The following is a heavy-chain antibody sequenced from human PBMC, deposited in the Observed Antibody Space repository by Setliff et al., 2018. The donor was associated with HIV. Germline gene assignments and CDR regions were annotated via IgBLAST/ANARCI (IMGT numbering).Heavy chain of an antibody. V-gene: IGHV4-38-2*01. CDR3: ARGSSTIAARTEFDP. D-gene: IGHD6-6*01. CDR2: VFHSGST. J-gene: IGHJ5*02. Sequence: SETLSLTCAVSGYSVTYYWGWIRQPPGKGLEWIGSVFHSGSTYYNPSLKSRVTISVDKSKNQFSMNLSSVTAADTAIYYCARGSSTIAARTEFDPWGQGTLVTVSS. CDR1: GYSVTYY.